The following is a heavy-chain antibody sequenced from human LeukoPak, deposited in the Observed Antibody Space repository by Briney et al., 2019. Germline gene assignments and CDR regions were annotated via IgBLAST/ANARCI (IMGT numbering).Heavy chain of an antibody. Sequence: GGSVRLSCAASGFTFSGSTMHWVRQASGKGLEWVGRIRSKVNSYATAYAASVKGRFIISRDDSKNTAYLQMNSLKTEDTAVYYCTRHNGDYCSGGSCYWNGVDYWGQGTLVTVSS. J-gene: IGHJ4*02. CDR2: IRSKVNSYAT. CDR1: GFTFSGST. CDR3: TRHNGDYCSGGSCYWNGVDY. D-gene: IGHD2-15*01. V-gene: IGHV3-73*01.